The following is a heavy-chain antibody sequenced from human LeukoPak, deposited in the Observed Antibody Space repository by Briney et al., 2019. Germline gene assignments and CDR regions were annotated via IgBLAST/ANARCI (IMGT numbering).Heavy chain of an antibody. Sequence: PSETLSLTCAISGGSINSHCWGWIRQPPGKELQWIGNVYYTGKSSYNPSLRSRVTISLDTSKNHLSLNLTSVLAADTAIYYCVRRDAGWNYFDYWGQGILVTVSS. CDR1: GGSINSHC. CDR2: VYYTGKS. CDR3: VRRDAGWNYFDY. J-gene: IGHJ4*02. V-gene: IGHV4-59*08. D-gene: IGHD6-19*01.